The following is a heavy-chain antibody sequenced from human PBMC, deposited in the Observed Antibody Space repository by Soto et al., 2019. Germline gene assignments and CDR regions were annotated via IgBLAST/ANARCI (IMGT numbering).Heavy chain of an antibody. CDR3: ARDGQGIAVDASSPLLDY. V-gene: IGHV3-23*01. J-gene: IGHJ4*02. CDR1: GFTFSSYA. CDR2: ISGSGGST. Sequence: EVQLLESGGGLVQPGGSLRLSCAASGFTFSSYAMSWVRQAPGKWLEWVSAISGSGGSTYYADSVKGRFTISRDNSKNSLYLQMNRLRAEDTAVYYCARDGQGIAVDASSPLLDYWGKGSLVTVSS. D-gene: IGHD6-19*01.